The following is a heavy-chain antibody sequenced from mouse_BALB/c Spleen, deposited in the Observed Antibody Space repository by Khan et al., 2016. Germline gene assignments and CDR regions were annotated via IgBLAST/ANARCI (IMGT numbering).Heavy chain of an antibody. CDR2: ICPGSGNT. D-gene: IGHD2-2*01. J-gene: IGHJ2*01. CDR3: ARSVYYGSYVDY. CDR1: GYTFTDYY. Sequence: QVQLKQSGAELARPGASVKLSCKASGYTFTDYYINWVKQRTGQGLEWIGEICPGSGNTYYNEKFKGKATLTADKSSSTAYMQLSSLTSEDSAVYFCARSVYYGSYVDYWGQGTTLTVSS. V-gene: IGHV1-77*01.